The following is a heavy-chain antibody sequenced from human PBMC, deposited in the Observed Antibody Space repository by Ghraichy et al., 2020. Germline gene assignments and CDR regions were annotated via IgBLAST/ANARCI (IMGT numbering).Heavy chain of an antibody. CDR3: ARDLVLSSSWYRGRAFDI. D-gene: IGHD6-13*01. Sequence: SQTLSLTCAISGDSVSSNSAAWNWIRQSPSRGLEWLGRTYYRSKWYNDYAVSVKSRITINPDTSKNQFSLQLNSVTPEDTAVYYCARDLVLSSSWYRGRAFDIWGQGTMVTVSS. V-gene: IGHV6-1*01. CDR2: TYYRSKWYN. J-gene: IGHJ3*02. CDR1: GDSVSSNSAA.